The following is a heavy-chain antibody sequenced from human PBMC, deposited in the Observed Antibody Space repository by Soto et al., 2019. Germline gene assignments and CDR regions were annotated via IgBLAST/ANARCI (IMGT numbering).Heavy chain of an antibody. CDR1: GFTFSSYD. CDR3: ARGRDGYNFHYYYGMDV. J-gene: IGHJ6*02. Sequence: GGSLRLSCAASGFTFSSYDMHWVRQVTGKGLEWVSAIGTTGDTYYPGSVKGRFTISREDAKNSLYLQMDSLRAEDTAVYYCARGRDGYNFHYYYGMDVWGQGTTVTVSS. V-gene: IGHV3-13*01. D-gene: IGHD5-12*01. CDR2: IGTTGDT.